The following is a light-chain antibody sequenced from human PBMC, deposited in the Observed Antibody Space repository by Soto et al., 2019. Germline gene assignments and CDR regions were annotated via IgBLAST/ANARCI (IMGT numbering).Light chain of an antibody. CDR2: DTS. Sequence: EIVMTQSPATLSVSPGERATLSCRASQSFSIKLAWYQQKPGQAPRLLIYDTSTWATGIPARFSGSGSGTEFTLTISSLQSEDFAVYYCQQYNNWPPITFGQGTRLEIK. CDR1: QSFSIK. CDR3: QQYNNWPPIT. J-gene: IGKJ5*01. V-gene: IGKV3-15*01.